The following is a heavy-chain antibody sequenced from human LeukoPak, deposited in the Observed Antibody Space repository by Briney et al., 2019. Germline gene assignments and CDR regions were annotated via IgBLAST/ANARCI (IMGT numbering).Heavy chain of an antibody. Sequence: SETLSLTCTVSGDSMSSRNYYWGWIRQPPGKGLEWIGHIYHSGSAYYNPSLKSRVSISVDTSKNQFSLKLSSVTAADTAVYYCARRPTTRDYYYHNLDIWGHGTTVTVSS. V-gene: IGHV4-39*01. CDR3: ARRPTTRDYYYHNLDI. J-gene: IGHJ6*02. D-gene: IGHD4-11*01. CDR1: GDSMSSRNYY. CDR2: IYHSGSA.